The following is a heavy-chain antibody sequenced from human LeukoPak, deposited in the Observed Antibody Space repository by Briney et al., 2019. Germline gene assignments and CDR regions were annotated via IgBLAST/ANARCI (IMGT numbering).Heavy chain of an antibody. D-gene: IGHD3-3*01. Sequence: GGSLRLSCAASGFTFSDYYMSWIRQAPGKGLEWVSYISSSGSTIYYADSVKGRFTISRDNAKNSLYLQMNSLRAEDTAVYYCARAPIAIFGVAYYFDYWGQGTLVTVSS. V-gene: IGHV3-11*04. CDR3: ARAPIAIFGVAYYFDY. J-gene: IGHJ4*02. CDR1: GFTFSDYY. CDR2: ISSSGSTI.